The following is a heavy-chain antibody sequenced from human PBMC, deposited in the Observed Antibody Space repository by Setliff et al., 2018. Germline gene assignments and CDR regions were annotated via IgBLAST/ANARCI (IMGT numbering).Heavy chain of an antibody. J-gene: IGHJ6*03. Sequence: PSETLSLTCTVSGGSISSYYWSWIRQPAGKGLEWIGRIHTSGSTNYNPSLKSRVTMSVDTSKNQFSLKLSSVTAADTAVYYCARAGGGSSFTAYYYYYYMDVWGKGTTVTVSS. CDR2: IHTSGST. V-gene: IGHV4-4*07. CDR1: GGSISSYY. CDR3: ARAGGGSSFTAYYYYYYMDV. D-gene: IGHD6-13*01.